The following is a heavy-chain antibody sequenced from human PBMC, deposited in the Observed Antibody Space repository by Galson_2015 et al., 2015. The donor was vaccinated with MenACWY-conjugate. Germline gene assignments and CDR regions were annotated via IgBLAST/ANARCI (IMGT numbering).Heavy chain of an antibody. CDR3: ARSSEGAMVRGGATRLTYYWYFDL. D-gene: IGHD3-10*01. J-gene: IGHJ2*01. Sequence: SLRLSCAASGFTVSSNYMSWVRQAPGKGLEWVSVIYSGGSTYYADSVKGRFTISRHNSKNTLYLQMNSLRAEDTAVYYCARSSEGAMVRGGATRLTYYWYFDLWGRGTLVTVSS. CDR1: GFTVSSNY. V-gene: IGHV3-53*04. CDR2: IYSGGST.